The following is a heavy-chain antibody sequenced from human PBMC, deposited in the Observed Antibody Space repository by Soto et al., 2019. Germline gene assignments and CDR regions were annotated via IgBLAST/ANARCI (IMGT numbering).Heavy chain of an antibody. D-gene: IGHD3-16*01. Sequence: VQLVESGGGVVQPGRSLRLSCVASGFTFSGYAMHWVRQAPGKGLEWVTVISYDGSSEYYADSVKGRFTISRDSSKNTVYLQMNSLRAEDTAVYYCARGGGGYYYYGMDVWGQGTTVTVSS. CDR2: ISYDGSSE. CDR3: ARGGGGYYYYGMDV. V-gene: IGHV3-30-3*01. J-gene: IGHJ6*02. CDR1: GFTFSGYA.